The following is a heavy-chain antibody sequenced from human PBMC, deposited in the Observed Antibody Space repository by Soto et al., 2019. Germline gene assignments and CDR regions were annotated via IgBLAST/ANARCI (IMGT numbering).Heavy chain of an antibody. Sequence: APVEVSCKASGYTFTGYHIHWGRQSPGQSLEWMGWIDPSSGHTTYAQKLQCRVTMTVDTSASTGYMGLSSLRSEDTAVYYCARRGRLGTVGPFDSFDPWGQGTLVTVSS. J-gene: IGHJ5*02. V-gene: IGHV1-2*02. D-gene: IGHD7-27*01. CDR2: IDPSSGHT. CDR1: GYTFTGYH. CDR3: ARRGRLGTVGPFDSFDP.